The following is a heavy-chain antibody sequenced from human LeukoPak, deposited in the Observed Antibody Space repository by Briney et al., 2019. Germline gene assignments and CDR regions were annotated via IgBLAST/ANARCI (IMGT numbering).Heavy chain of an antibody. V-gene: IGHV3-23*01. CDR2: ISGSGGST. CDR3: AKYPHYYGSGSSFDY. J-gene: IGHJ4*02. CDR1: GFTFSSYA. Sequence: GGSLRLSCAASGFTFSSYAMSWVRQAPGKGLEWVSAISGSGGSTYYADSVKGRFTISRDNSKNALYLQMNSLRAEDTAVYYCAKYPHYYGSGSSFDYWGQGTPVTVSS. D-gene: IGHD3-10*01.